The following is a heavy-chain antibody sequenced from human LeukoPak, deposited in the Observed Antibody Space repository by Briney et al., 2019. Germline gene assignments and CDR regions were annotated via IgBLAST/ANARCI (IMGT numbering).Heavy chain of an antibody. CDR2: INHSGST. J-gene: IGHJ6*04. CDR3: ARDRDIVVVPAALPYYGMDV. CDR1: GGPFSGYY. Sequence: SETLSLTCAVYGGPFSGYYWSWIRQPPGKGLEWIGEINHSGSTNYNPSLKSRVTISVDTSKNQFSLKLSSVTAADTAVYYCARDRDIVVVPAALPYYGMDVWGKGTTVTVSS. V-gene: IGHV4-34*01. D-gene: IGHD2-2*01.